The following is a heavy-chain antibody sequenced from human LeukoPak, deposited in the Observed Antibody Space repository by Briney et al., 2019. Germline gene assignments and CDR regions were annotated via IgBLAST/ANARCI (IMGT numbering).Heavy chain of an antibody. CDR3: GSMSYYLSSGYDH. J-gene: IGHJ4*02. D-gene: IGHD3-22*01. CDR1: GFTFSSYA. CDR2: IYYSGST. Sequence: GSLRLSCAASGFTFSSYAMSWVRQAPGKGLEWIGSIYYSGSTYYNPSLKSRVTISVDTSKNQFSLKLSSVTAADTAVNYCGSMSYYLSSGYDHWGQGTLVTVSS. V-gene: IGHV4-39*01.